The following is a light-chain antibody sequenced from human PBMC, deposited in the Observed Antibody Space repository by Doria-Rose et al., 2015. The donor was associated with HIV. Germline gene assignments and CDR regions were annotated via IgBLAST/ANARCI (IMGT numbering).Light chain of an antibody. V-gene: IGKV1-8*01. CDR1: QGISSY. CDR2: AAA. Sequence: AIRMTQSPSSVSACTGDRVTITCRASQGISSYLAWYQQKPGKAPKLLIYAAATLQSGVPSRFSGSGSGTDFTLTISCLQSEDLATYYCQQYYSYPATFGQGTKVEI. CDR3: QQYYSYPAT. J-gene: IGKJ1*01.